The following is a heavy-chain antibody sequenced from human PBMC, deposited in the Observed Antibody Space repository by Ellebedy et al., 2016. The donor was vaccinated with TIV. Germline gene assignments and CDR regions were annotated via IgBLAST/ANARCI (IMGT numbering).Heavy chain of an antibody. Sequence: ASVKVSCKASGYTFTGYYLHWVRQAPGHGLEWMGGIIAIFGSTNYAQKFQERVAMTRDMSTSTVHMELSSLRSEDTAIYYCSTYGSGTYASFDYWGQGTLVIVSS. V-gene: IGHV1-46*01. J-gene: IGHJ4*02. CDR2: IIAIFGST. CDR3: STYGSGTYASFDY. D-gene: IGHD3-10*01. CDR1: GYTFTGYY.